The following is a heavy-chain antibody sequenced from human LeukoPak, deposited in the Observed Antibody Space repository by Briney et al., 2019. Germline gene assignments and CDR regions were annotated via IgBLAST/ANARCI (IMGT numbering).Heavy chain of an antibody. CDR2: INPSGGST. J-gene: IGHJ5*02. D-gene: IGHD6-19*01. Sequence: ASVKVSCKASGYTFTSYYMHWVRQAPGQGLEWMGIINPSGGSTSYAQKFQGRVTMTRDMSTSTVYMELSSLRSDDTAVYYCARDPSRGIAVAAKRGYGPWGQGTLVTVSS. CDR3: ARDPSRGIAVAAKRGYGP. CDR1: GYTFTSYY. V-gene: IGHV1-46*01.